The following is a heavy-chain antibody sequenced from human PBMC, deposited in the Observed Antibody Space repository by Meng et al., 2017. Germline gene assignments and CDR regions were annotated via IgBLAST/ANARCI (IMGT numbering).Heavy chain of an antibody. CDR2: INPNSGGT. D-gene: IGHD1-26*01. Sequence: ASVKVSCKASGYTFTGYYMHWVRQAPGQGLEWMGWINPNSGGTNYAQKFQGRVTMTRDTSISTAYMEPSRLRSDDTAVYYCARDRQYSGSYHDLVNWGQGTLVTVSS. CDR1: GYTFTGYY. J-gene: IGHJ4*02. CDR3: ARDRQYSGSYHDLVN. V-gene: IGHV1-2*02.